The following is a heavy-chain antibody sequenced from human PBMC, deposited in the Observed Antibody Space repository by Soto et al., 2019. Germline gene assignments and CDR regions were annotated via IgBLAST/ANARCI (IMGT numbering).Heavy chain of an antibody. CDR2: MHYSGST. CDR3: AGGGTSVTTAYDY. Sequence: SETLSLTCTVSGGSISSYYWSWIRQPPGKRLEWIGCMHYSGSTTYNISLKSRVTMSVDTSKNHFSLSLTSVTAADTAVYYCAGGGTSVTTAYDYWGQGTLVTVSS. D-gene: IGHD4-17*01. J-gene: IGHJ4*02. CDR1: GGSISSYY. V-gene: IGHV4-59*01.